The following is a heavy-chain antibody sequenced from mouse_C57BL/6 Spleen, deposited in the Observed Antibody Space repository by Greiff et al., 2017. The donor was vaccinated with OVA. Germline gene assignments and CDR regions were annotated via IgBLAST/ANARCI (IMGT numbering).Heavy chain of an antibody. CDR2: INPNNGGT. CDR1: GYTFTDYY. V-gene: IGHV1-26*01. J-gene: IGHJ1*03. Sequence: EVQLQQSGPELVKPGASVKISCKASGYTFTDYYMNWVKQSHGKSLEWIGDINPNNGGTSYNQKFKGKATLTVDKSSSTAYMELRSLTSEDSAVYYCANYYYGSSHWYVDVWGTGTTVTVSS. D-gene: IGHD1-1*01. CDR3: ANYYYGSSHWYVDV.